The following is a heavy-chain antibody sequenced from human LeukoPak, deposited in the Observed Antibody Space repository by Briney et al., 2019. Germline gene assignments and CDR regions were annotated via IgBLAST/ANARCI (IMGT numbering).Heavy chain of an antibody. CDR1: GFTFSSYA. Sequence: GGSLRLSCAASGFTFSSYAMSWVRRAPGKGLEWVSAISGSGGSTYYADSVKGRFTISRDNSKNTLYLQMNSLRAEDTAVYYGAKGVYSSSVGLGYNWFDSWGEGTLVTVSS. CDR3: AKGVYSSSVGLGYNWFDS. J-gene: IGHJ5*01. V-gene: IGHV3-23*01. D-gene: IGHD6-6*01. CDR2: ISGSGGST.